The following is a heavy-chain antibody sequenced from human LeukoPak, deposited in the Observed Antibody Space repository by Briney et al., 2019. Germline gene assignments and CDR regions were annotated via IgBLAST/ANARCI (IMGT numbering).Heavy chain of an antibody. CDR2: IIPIFGTA. Sequence: SVKVSCKASGGTFSSYAISRVRQAPGQGLEWMGGIIPIFGTANYAQKFQGRVTITADESTSTAYMELSSLRSEDTAVYYCARSHIVVVTGDDAFDIWRQGTMVTVSS. CDR3: ARSHIVVVTGDDAFDI. CDR1: GGTFSSYA. J-gene: IGHJ3*02. V-gene: IGHV1-69*13. D-gene: IGHD2-21*02.